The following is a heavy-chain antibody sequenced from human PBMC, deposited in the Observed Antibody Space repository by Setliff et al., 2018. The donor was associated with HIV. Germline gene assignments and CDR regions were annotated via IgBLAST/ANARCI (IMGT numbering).Heavy chain of an antibody. CDR1: GGSFSGHY. Sequence: PSETLSLTCAVYGGSFSGHYWNWFRQPPGKGLEWIGEINHSGSTNYKSPLKSRVTISADTSKRQFSLKPSSVTAADTALYYCARLGYNDDSSGHGLWGQGTLVTVSS. V-gene: IGHV4-34*01. D-gene: IGHD3-22*01. CDR2: INHSGST. CDR3: ARLGYNDDSSGHGL. J-gene: IGHJ4*02.